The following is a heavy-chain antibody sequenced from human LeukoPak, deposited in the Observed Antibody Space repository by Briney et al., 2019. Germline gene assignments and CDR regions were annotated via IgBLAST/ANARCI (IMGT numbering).Heavy chain of an antibody. Sequence: GASVKVSCKASGYTFTSYAMHWVRQAPGQRLEWMGWINAGNGNTKYSQKFQGRATITRDTSASTAYMELSSLRSEDTAVYYCARGDRYYDYVWGSYRHNWFDPWGQGTLVTVYS. CDR3: ARGDRYYDYVWGSYRHNWFDP. J-gene: IGHJ5*02. CDR1: GYTFTSYA. CDR2: INAGNGNT. D-gene: IGHD3-16*02. V-gene: IGHV1-3*01.